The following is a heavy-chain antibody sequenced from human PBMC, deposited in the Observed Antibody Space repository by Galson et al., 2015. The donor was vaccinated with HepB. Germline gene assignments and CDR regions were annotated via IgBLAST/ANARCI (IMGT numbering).Heavy chain of an antibody. D-gene: IGHD1-1*01. CDR2: IYYSGST. CDR3: ATSDPGHNNYHRNYYYYMDV. CDR1: GGSISSYY. Sequence: LSLTCTVSGGSISSYYWSWIRQPPGKGLEWIGYIYYSGSTNYNPSLKSRVTISVDTSKNQFSLKLSSVTAADTAVYYCATSDPGHNNYHRNYYYYMDVWGKGTTVTVSS. V-gene: IGHV4-59*01. J-gene: IGHJ6*03.